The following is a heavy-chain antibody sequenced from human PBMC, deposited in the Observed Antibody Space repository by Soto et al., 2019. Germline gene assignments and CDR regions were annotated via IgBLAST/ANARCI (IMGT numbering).Heavy chain of an antibody. CDR2: TYFMSKWYD. V-gene: IGHV6-1*01. Sequence: SQTLSLTCAISGDSLSSISSAWNWIRQSPSRGLEWLGRTYFMSKWYDDYAVSVRSRMTINPDTSKNQFSLQLNSVTPEDTAVYFCARGLTSARFSGGDYFYYYGMDVCDQGSSVTVSS. D-gene: IGHD3-10*01. CDR3: ARGLTSARFSGGDYFYYYGMDV. CDR1: GDSLSSISSA. J-gene: IGHJ6*02.